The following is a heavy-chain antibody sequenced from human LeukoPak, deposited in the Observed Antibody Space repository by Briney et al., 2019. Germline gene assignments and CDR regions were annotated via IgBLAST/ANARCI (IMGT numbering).Heavy chain of an antibody. J-gene: IGHJ5*02. CDR1: GGSISGHY. CDR3: ARSTYEYNWFDP. CDR2: IYTSGST. V-gene: IGHV4-4*09. D-gene: IGHD3-3*01. Sequence: PSETLSLTCTVSGGSISGHYWSWIRQPPGKGLEWIGYIYTSGSTNYNPSLKSRVTISVDTSKNQFSLKLSSVTAADTAVYYCARSTYEYNWFDPWGQGTLVTVSS.